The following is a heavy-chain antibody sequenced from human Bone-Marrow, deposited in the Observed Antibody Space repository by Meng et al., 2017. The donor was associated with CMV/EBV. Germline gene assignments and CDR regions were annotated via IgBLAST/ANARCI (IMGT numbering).Heavy chain of an antibody. D-gene: IGHD5-24*01. CDR3: ARELSGRDGYD. V-gene: IGHV1-58*01. Sequence: SVKVSCKASGFTFSNSAVQWVRQARGQRLEWIGWIVVGSGNTNYAQKFQERVTITRDMSTSTAYMELSSLRSEDTAVYYCARELSGRDGYDWGQGTLVTVSS. CDR1: GFTFSNSA. CDR2: IVVGSGNT. J-gene: IGHJ4*02.